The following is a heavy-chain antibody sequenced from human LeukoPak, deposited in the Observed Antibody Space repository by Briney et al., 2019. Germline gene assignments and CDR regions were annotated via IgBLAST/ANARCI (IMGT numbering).Heavy chain of an antibody. Sequence: PSQTLSLTCTVSDGSISSNSYYWGWIRQPAGKGLEWIGRIYSSGSTNYNPSLKSRVTISIDTSRDQFSLKLTSVTAADTGVYYCARVTIPAAGHAFDIWGQGTMVTVSS. CDR3: ARVTIPAAGHAFDI. CDR1: DGSISSNSYY. CDR2: IYSSGST. V-gene: IGHV4-61*02. J-gene: IGHJ3*02. D-gene: IGHD6-13*01.